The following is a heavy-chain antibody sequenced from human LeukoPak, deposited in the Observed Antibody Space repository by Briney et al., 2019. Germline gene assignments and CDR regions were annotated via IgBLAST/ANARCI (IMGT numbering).Heavy chain of an antibody. J-gene: IGHJ3*02. D-gene: IGHD6-19*01. Sequence: GASVKVSCKASGYTFTSYYMHWVRQAPGQGLEWMGIISPSGGSTSYAQKFQGRVTMTRDTSTSTVYMELSSLRSEDTAVYYCARVRGYSSGWPSDAFDIWGQGTMVTVSS. CDR3: ARVRGYSSGWPSDAFDI. CDR2: ISPSGGST. CDR1: GYTFTSYY. V-gene: IGHV1-46*03.